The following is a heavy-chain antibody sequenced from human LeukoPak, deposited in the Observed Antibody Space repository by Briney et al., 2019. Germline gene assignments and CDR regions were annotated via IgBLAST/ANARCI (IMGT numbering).Heavy chain of an antibody. CDR1: GYSFTSYW. CDR2: IYPGDSDT. CDR3: ARQRSGQWLVQGGLDY. J-gene: IGHJ4*02. Sequence: GESLKISCKGSGYSFTSYWIGWVRQMPGKGLEWMGIIYPGDSDTGYSPSFQGQVTISADKSISTAYLQWSSLKASDTAMYYCARQRSGQWLVQGGLDYWGQGTLVTVSS. V-gene: IGHV5-51*01. D-gene: IGHD6-19*01.